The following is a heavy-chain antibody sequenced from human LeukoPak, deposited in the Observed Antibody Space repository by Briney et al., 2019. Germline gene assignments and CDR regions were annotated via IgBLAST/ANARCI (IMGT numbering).Heavy chain of an antibody. CDR3: ARGNGGYVGY. D-gene: IGHD2-8*01. Sequence: SETLSLTCTVSGGSISSYYWSWIRQPPGPRLEWIGYIYYSGSTNYNPSLKSRVTISVDTSKNQFSLKLSSVTAADTAVYYCARGNGGYVGYWGQGTLVTVSS. CDR1: GGSISSYY. J-gene: IGHJ4*02. CDR2: IYYSGST. V-gene: IGHV4-59*01.